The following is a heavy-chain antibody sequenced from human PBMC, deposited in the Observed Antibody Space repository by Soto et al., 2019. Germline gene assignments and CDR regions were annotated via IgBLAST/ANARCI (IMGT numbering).Heavy chain of an antibody. Sequence: EVQLLESGGGLVQPGGSLRLSCAASGFTFTDYALSWVRQAPGKGLEWVATISGIGGSTYLADSVKGRLSISRDNSKNPLSLLKNSLRAEDKAVYFCARGSSGYLSSWYSFDYWGRGTLVTVSS. CDR1: GFTFTDYA. CDR3: ARGSSGYLSSWYSFDY. J-gene: IGHJ4*02. D-gene: IGHD6-13*01. V-gene: IGHV3-23*01. CDR2: ISGIGGST.